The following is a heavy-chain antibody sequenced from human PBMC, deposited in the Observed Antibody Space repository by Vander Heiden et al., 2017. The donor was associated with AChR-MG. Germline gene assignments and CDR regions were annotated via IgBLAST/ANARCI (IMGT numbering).Heavy chain of an antibody. CDR3: ARGIAARYYYYYYMDV. J-gene: IGHJ6*03. D-gene: IGHD6-13*01. CDR2: IYYSGST. CDR1: GGSVSSGSYY. V-gene: IGHV4-61*01. Sequence: QVQLQESGPGLVKPSETLSLTCTVSGGSVSSGSYYWSWIRQPPGKGLEWIGYIYYSGSTNYNPSLKSRVTISVDTSKNQFSLKLSSVTAADTAVYYCARGIAARYYYYYYMDVWGKGTTVTVSS.